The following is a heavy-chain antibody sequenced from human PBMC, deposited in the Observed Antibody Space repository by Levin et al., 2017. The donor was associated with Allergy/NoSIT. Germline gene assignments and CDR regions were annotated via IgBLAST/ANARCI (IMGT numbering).Heavy chain of an antibody. CDR3: ARLGVGYCSGGSCSGDYYYGMDV. J-gene: IGHJ6*02. CDR2: IGTAGDT. Sequence: GESLKISCAASGFTFSSYDMHWVRQATGKGLEWVSAIGTAGDTYYPGSVKGRFTISRENAKNSLYLQMNSLRAGDTAVYYCARLGVGYCSGGSCSGDYYYGMDVWGQGTTVTVSS. CDR1: GFTFSSYD. D-gene: IGHD2-15*01. V-gene: IGHV3-13*04.